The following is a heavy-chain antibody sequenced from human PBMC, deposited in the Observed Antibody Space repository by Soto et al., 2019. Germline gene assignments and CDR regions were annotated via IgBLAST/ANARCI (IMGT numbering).Heavy chain of an antibody. J-gene: IGHJ5*02. Sequence: GPGVLKPSRTLSLTFNVLGAILRGYHWELIRPAAGKGLEWIGRIYATGTTNYSPSLKSRITMSVDTSKRQLSLKLTSVTAADTGIYYCVRDGSKNLRDWFDPWGRGISVTVSS. CDR3: VRDGSKNLRDWFDP. CDR2: IYATGTT. D-gene: IGHD2-2*03. V-gene: IGHV4-4*07. CDR1: GAILRGYH.